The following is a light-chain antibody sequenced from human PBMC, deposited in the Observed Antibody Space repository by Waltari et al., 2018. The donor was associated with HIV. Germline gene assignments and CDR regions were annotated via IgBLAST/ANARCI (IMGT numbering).Light chain of an antibody. J-gene: IGLJ2*01. CDR1: RSDVGGYNL. V-gene: IGLV2-23*02. CDR2: EVS. Sequence: QSTLTQPASVSGSPGQSIPISCTGTRSDVGGYNLISWDQQHPGKAPKLMIYEVSKRPSGVSNRFSGSKSGNTASLTISGLQAEDEADYYCCAYAGSTTYVIFGGGTKLTVL. CDR3: CAYAGSTTYVI.